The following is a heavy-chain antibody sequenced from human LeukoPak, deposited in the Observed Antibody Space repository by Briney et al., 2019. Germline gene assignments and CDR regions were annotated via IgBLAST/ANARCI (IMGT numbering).Heavy chain of an antibody. CDR3: AREHGFLYYYYGMDV. CDR1: GGSISSGDYY. J-gene: IGHJ6*02. V-gene: IGHV4-30-4*01. D-gene: IGHD3-10*01. Sequence: SETLSLTCTVSGGSISSGDYYWSWIRQPPGKGLEWIGYIYYSGSTYCNPSLKSRVTISVDTSKNQFSLKLSSVTAADTAVYYCAREHGFLYYYYGMDVWGQGTLVTVSS. CDR2: IYYSGST.